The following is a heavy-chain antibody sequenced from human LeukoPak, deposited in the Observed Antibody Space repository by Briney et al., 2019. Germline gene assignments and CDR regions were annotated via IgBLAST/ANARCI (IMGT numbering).Heavy chain of an antibody. D-gene: IGHD3-22*01. CDR1: GYTFTSYD. CDR2: MNSNSGNT. V-gene: IGHV1-8*01. J-gene: IGHJ3*02. Sequence: ASVKVSCKASGYTFTSYDVNWVRQATGQGLEWRGWMNSNSGNTGHAQKLQGRVTMTRDTSISTAYMELSSLRSEDTAVYYCARHSGDDSSGYYYDAFDIWGQGTMVTVSS. CDR3: ARHSGDDSSGYYYDAFDI.